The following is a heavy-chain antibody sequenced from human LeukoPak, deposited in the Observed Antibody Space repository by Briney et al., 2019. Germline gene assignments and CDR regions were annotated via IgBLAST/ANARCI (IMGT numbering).Heavy chain of an antibody. CDR1: GYTFTSYY. CDR3: ARPVNYYGSGSYRGDYFDY. V-gene: IGHV1-46*01. J-gene: IGHJ4*02. D-gene: IGHD3-10*01. Sequence: ASVKVSCKASGYTFTSYYMHWVRQAPGQGLEWMGIINPSGGSTSYAQKFQGRVTMTRDTSTSTVYMELSSLRSEDTAVYYCARPVNYYGSGSYRGDYFDYWGQGTLVTVSS. CDR2: INPSGGST.